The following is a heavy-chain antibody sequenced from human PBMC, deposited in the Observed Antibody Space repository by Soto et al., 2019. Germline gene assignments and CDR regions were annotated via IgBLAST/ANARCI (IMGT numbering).Heavy chain of an antibody. CDR2: IDPSDSYT. Sequence: GESLKISCKGSGYSFTSYWISWVRQMPGKGLEWMGRIDPSDSYTNYSPSFQGHVTISADKSISTAYLQWSSLKASDTAMYYCARMIYYHLWSGYHYYYGMDVWGQGTTVTVSS. CDR1: GYSFTSYW. D-gene: IGHD3-3*01. J-gene: IGHJ6*02. V-gene: IGHV5-10-1*01. CDR3: ARMIYYHLWSGYHYYYGMDV.